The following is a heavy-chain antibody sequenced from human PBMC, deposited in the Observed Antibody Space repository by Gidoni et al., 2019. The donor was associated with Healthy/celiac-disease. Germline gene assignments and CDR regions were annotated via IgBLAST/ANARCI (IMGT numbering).Heavy chain of an antibody. V-gene: IGHV3-30-3*01. Sequence: QVQLVESGGGVVQPGRPLRLSCAASGFPFRSYAMHWVRQAPDKGLEWVGVISYDGSNKYYADYVKGRFTISRDNSKNTLYLQMNSLRAEDTAVYYCARVQYSGYDYYYYGMDVWGQGTTVTVSS. CDR3: ARVQYSGYDYYYYGMDV. J-gene: IGHJ6*02. D-gene: IGHD5-12*01. CDR1: GFPFRSYA. CDR2: ISYDGSNK.